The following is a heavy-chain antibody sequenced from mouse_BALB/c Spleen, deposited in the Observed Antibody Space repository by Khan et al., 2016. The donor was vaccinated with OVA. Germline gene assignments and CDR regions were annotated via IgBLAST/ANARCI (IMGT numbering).Heavy chain of an antibody. CDR1: GYTFTSNT. Sequence: QVQLQQSGAELARPGASVKMSYKASGYTFTSNTMHWVKQRPGQGLEWIGYINPRSSYTNYNQKFKDKATLTADKSSSTAYMQLSSLTSEDSAVYYCARRTTVYAMDYWGQGTSVTVSS. D-gene: IGHD2-14*01. J-gene: IGHJ4*01. CDR2: INPRSSYT. CDR3: ARRTTVYAMDY. V-gene: IGHV1-4*01.